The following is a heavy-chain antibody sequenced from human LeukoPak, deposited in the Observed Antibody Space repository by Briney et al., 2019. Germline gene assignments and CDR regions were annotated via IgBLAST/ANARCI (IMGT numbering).Heavy chain of an antibody. CDR1: GYTFTSYG. CDR2: ISAYNGNT. Sequence: ASVKVSCKASGYTFTSYGISWVRQAPGQGLEWMGWISAYNGNTNYAQKLQGRVTMTTDTSTGTAYMELRSLRSDDTAVYYCARIAAPKTYYDFWSGPLGAFDIWGQGTMVTVSS. CDR3: ARIAAPKTYYDFWSGPLGAFDI. J-gene: IGHJ3*02. D-gene: IGHD3-3*01. V-gene: IGHV1-18*01.